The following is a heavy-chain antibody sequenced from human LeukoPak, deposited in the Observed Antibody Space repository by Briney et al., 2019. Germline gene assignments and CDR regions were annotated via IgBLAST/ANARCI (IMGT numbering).Heavy chain of an antibody. CDR3: ARDLEYLSSFYYGMDV. V-gene: IGHV1-2*02. Sequence: GASVKVSCKASGGTFSSYAISWVRQAPGQGLEWMGWINPNSGGTNYAQKFQGRVTMTRDTSISTAYMELSRLRSDDTAVYYCARDLEYLSSFYYGMDVWGQGTTVTVSS. CDR2: INPNSGGT. CDR1: GGTFSSYA. J-gene: IGHJ6*02. D-gene: IGHD3-16*02.